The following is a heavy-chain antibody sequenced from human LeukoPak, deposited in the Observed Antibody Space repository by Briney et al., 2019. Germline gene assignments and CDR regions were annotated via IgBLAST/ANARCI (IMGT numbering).Heavy chain of an antibody. Sequence: PSETLSLTCAVYGGSFSGYYWSWIRQPPGKGLEWIGEINHSGSTNYNPSLKSRVTTSVDTSKNQFSLKLSSVTAADTAVYYCARRHYDFWSGSPQPYDYWGQGTLVTVSS. J-gene: IGHJ4*02. CDR3: ARRHYDFWSGSPQPYDY. CDR1: GGSFSGYY. CDR2: INHSGST. D-gene: IGHD3-3*01. V-gene: IGHV4-34*01.